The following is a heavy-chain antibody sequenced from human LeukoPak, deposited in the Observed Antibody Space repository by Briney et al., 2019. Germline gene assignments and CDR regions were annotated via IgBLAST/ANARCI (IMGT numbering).Heavy chain of an antibody. V-gene: IGHV3-21*05. D-gene: IGHD6-13*01. J-gene: IGHJ6*02. CDR2: ISSSSSYI. CDR3: ARDGGSSWYGHYYYYGMDV. CDR1: GFTFSSYS. Sequence: GGSLRLSCAVSGFTFSSYSMNWVRQPPGKGLEWVSDISSSSSYIHYADSVKGRFIISRDNAKHSLYLQMNSLRAEDTAVYYCARDGGSSWYGHYYYYGMDVWGQGTTVTVSS.